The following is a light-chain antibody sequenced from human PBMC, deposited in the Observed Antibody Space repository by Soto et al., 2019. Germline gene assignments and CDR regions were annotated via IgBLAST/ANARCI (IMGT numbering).Light chain of an antibody. J-gene: IGKJ4*02. CDR3: QQLNDWPDLS. Sequence: ENVLTQFPATLSLSPGESATLSCRASEYVRVYLAWYHQKPGQSPRLLMYETSTRAPGIPRRFSGSGSETVFTLSISSLEPENAGVYYCQQLNDWPDLSFGGGTKVEIK. CDR1: EYVRVY. CDR2: ETS. V-gene: IGKV3-11*01.